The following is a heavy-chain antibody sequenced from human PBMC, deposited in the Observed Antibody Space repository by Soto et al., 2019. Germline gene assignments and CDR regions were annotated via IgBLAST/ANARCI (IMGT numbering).Heavy chain of an antibody. Sequence: GGSLRLSCAASGFTFSDAWMSWVRQAPGKGLEWVGRIKSKTDGGTTDYAAPVKGRFTISREDSKNTLCLQMNSPKTEDTAVYYCTTEDSSGYYSYYFDYWGQGTLVTVSS. CDR3: TTEDSSGYYSYYFDY. J-gene: IGHJ4*02. D-gene: IGHD3-22*01. CDR1: GFTFSDAW. V-gene: IGHV3-15*01. CDR2: IKSKTDGGTT.